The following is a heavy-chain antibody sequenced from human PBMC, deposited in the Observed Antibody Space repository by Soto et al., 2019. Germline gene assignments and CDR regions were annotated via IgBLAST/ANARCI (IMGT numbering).Heavy chain of an antibody. CDR1: GFTFSIYG. D-gene: IGHD3-10*01. CDR3: AKDKRYYGSGSYYNDYYYGMDV. J-gene: IGHJ6*02. Sequence: GGSLRLSCAASGFTFSIYGMHWVRQAPGNGLEWVAVISYDGSNKYYADSVKGRFTISRDNSKNTLYLQMNSLRAEDTAVYYCAKDKRYYGSGSYYNDYYYGMDVWGQGTTVTVSS. V-gene: IGHV3-30*18. CDR2: ISYDGSNK.